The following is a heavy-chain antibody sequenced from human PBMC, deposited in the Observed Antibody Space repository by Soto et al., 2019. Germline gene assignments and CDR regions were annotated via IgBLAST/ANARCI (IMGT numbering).Heavy chain of an antibody. CDR2: IWYDGSNK. V-gene: IGHV3-33*01. Sequence: QVQLVESGGGVVQPGRSLRLSCAASGFTFSSYGMHWVRQAPGKGLEWVAVIWYDGSNKYYADSVKGRFTISRDNSKNTLYLQMNSLRAEDTAVYYCARDGASLWSGYPTFDYWGQGTLVTLSS. CDR1: GFTFSSYG. CDR3: ARDGASLWSGYPTFDY. D-gene: IGHD3-3*01. J-gene: IGHJ4*02.